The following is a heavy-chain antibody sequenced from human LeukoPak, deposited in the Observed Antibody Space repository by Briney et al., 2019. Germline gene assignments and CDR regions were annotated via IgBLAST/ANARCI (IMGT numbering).Heavy chain of an antibody. CDR3: ARSGGGSGWYPYYYGMDV. CDR1: GFTFSSYS. J-gene: IGHJ6*02. D-gene: IGHD6-19*01. Sequence: GGSLRLSCAASGFTFSSYSMNWVRQAPGKGLEWVSYISSSSSTIYYADSVKGRFTISRDNAKNSLYLQMNSLRDEDTAVYYCARSGGGSGWYPYYYGMDVWGQGTTVTVSS. V-gene: IGHV3-48*02. CDR2: ISSSSSTI.